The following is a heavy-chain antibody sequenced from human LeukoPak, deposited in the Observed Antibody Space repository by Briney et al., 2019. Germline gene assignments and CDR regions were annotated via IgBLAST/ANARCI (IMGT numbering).Heavy chain of an antibody. CDR3: ARAGDYYDKPYAFDI. V-gene: IGHV3-11*01. Sequence: GGSLRLSCAASGFTFSDYYMSWIRQAPGKGLEWVSYISSSGSTIYYADSVKGRFTISRDNAKNSLYLQMNSLRAEDTAVYYCARAGDYYDKPYAFDIWGQGTMVTVSS. CDR2: ISSSGSTI. CDR1: GFTFSDYY. D-gene: IGHD3-22*01. J-gene: IGHJ3*02.